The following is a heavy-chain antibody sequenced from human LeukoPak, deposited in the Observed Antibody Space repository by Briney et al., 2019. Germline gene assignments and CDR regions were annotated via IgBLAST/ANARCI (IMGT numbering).Heavy chain of an antibody. CDR2: ISSSSSYI. CDR1: GFTFSSYS. V-gene: IGHV3-21*01. J-gene: IGHJ3*02. CDR3: ARDAFVVGAGGAFDI. D-gene: IGHD1-26*01. Sequence: PGGSLRLSCAASGFTFSSYSMNWVRQAPGKGLEWVSSISSSSSYIYYADSVKGRFTISRDNAKNSLYLQMNSLRAEDTAVYYCARDAFVVGAGGAFDIWGQGTMVTVSS.